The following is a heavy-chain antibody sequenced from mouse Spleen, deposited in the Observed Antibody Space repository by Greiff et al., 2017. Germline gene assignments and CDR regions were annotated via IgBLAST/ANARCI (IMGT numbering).Heavy chain of an antibody. V-gene: IGHV7-1*01. CDR2: SRNKANDYTT. CDR1: GFTFSDFY. J-gene: IGHJ4*01. CDR3: ARDAGLGAMDY. Sequence: EVKVVESGGGLVQSGRSLRLSCATSGFTFSDFYMEWVRQAPGKGLEWIAASRNKANDYTTEYSASVKGRFIVSRDTSQSILYLQMNALRAEDTAIYYCARDAGLGAMDYWGQGTSVTVSS.